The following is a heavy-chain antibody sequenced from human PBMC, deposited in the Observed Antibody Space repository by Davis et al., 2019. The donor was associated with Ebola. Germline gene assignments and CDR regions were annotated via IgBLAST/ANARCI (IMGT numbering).Heavy chain of an antibody. V-gene: IGHV3-23*01. CDR1: GFTFSSYA. Sequence: GESLKISCAASGFTFSSYAMSWVRQAPGKGLEWVSAISGSGGSTYYADSVKGRFTISRDNSKNTLYLQMNSLRAEDTAVYYCAKVGQGWEAVDYWGQGTLVTVSS. CDR2: ISGSGGST. J-gene: IGHJ4*02. D-gene: IGHD1-26*01. CDR3: AKVGQGWEAVDY.